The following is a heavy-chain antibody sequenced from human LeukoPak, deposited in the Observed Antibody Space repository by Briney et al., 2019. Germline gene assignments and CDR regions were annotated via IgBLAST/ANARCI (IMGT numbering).Heavy chain of an antibody. J-gene: IGHJ3*02. CDR1: GYTFTGYY. CDR3: VRGGWELDPGAFDI. V-gene: IGHV1-2*02. D-gene: IGHD1-26*01. Sequence: ASVKVSCKASGYTFTGYYMHWVRQAPGQGLEWMGWINPNSGGTNYAQKFQGRVTMTRDTSISTAYMELSRLRSDDTAVYYCVRGGWELDPGAFDIWGQGTMVTVSS. CDR2: INPNSGGT.